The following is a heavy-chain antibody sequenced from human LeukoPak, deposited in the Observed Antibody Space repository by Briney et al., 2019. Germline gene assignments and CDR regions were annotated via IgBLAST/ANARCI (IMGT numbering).Heavy chain of an antibody. CDR2: INPNSGGT. Sequence: ASVKVSCKASGYTFTGYYMHWVRQAPGQGLEWMGWINPNSGGTNYAQKFQGRVTMTRDTSISTAYMELSRLRSDDTAVYYCARDGIGSRGGSKGRIAAAGGWFDPWGQGTLVTVSS. V-gene: IGHV1-2*02. D-gene: IGHD6-13*01. CDR3: ARDGIGSRGGSKGRIAAAGGWFDP. CDR1: GYTFTGYY. J-gene: IGHJ5*02.